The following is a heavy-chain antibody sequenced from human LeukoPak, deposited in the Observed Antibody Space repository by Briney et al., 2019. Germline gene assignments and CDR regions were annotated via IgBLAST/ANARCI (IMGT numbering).Heavy chain of an antibody. V-gene: IGHV4-34*01. CDR3: ARGNRPIISGYYSSARARYFDL. CDR2: INHSGST. Sequence: PSETLSLTCTVSGGSISSYYWSWIRQPPGKGLEWIGEINHSGSTNYNPSLKSRVTISVDTSKNQFSLKLSSVTAADTAVYYCARGNRPIISGYYSSARARYFDLWGRGTLVTVSS. D-gene: IGHD3-22*01. CDR1: GGSISSYY. J-gene: IGHJ2*01.